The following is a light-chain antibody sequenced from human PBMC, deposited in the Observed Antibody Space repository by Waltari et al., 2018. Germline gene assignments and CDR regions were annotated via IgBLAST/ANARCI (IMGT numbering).Light chain of an antibody. V-gene: IGLV2-11*01. Sequence: QSALTQPRSVSGSPGQSVSIPCTGTSSDFGTYKYVSWYQQHPGKAPQLMIFDVSKRPSGVPDRFSGSKSGNTASLTISGLQAEDEADYYCCSYAGSYTWVFGGGTKLTVL. CDR3: CSYAGSYTWV. CDR2: DVS. CDR1: SSDFGTYKY. J-gene: IGLJ3*02.